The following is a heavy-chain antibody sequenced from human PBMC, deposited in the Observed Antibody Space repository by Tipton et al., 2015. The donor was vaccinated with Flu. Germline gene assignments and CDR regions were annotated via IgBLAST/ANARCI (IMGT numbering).Heavy chain of an antibody. CDR2: INSDGST. CDR1: GGSISTYY. CDR3: ARRDYSNYVSDPKNCFDP. Sequence: GLVKPSETLSLSCTASGGSISTYYWSWIRQPAGKGLEWIGRINSDGSTYYNPSLKGRVTMSIDTSKNQVSLNLRSVTAADTAVYYCARRDYSNYVSDPKNCFDPWGQGILVTVSS. V-gene: IGHV4-4*07. J-gene: IGHJ5*02. D-gene: IGHD4-11*01.